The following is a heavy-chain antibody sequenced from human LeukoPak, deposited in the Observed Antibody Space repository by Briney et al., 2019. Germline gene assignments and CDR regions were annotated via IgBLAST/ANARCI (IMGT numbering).Heavy chain of an antibody. CDR3: GYSSGWSLFDY. Sequence: ASVKVSCKASGYTFTSYYMHWVRQAPGQGLEWIGVINPSGGSTSYAQKFQGRVTMTRDMSTSTVYMELSSLRSEDTAVYYCGYSSGWSLFDYWGQGTLVTVSS. CDR1: GYTFTSYY. D-gene: IGHD6-19*01. CDR2: INPSGGST. V-gene: IGHV1-46*01. J-gene: IGHJ4*02.